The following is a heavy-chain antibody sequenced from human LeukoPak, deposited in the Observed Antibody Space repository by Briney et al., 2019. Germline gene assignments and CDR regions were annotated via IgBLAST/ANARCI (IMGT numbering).Heavy chain of an antibody. Sequence: PGGSLRLSCAASGFTFSSYGMHWVRQAPGKGLEWVAFIRYDGSNKYYADSVKGRFTISRDNSKNTLYLQMNSLRAEDTAVYYCAKVPTTVTFYSYYYGMDVWGQGTTVTVSS. CDR3: AKVPTTVTFYSYYYGMDV. V-gene: IGHV3-30*02. CDR1: GFTFSSYG. D-gene: IGHD4-17*01. J-gene: IGHJ6*02. CDR2: IRYDGSNK.